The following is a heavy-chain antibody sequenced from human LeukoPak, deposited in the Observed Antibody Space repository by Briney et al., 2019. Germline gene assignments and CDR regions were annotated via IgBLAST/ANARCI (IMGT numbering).Heavy chain of an antibody. V-gene: IGHV4-59*01. CDR1: GGSISSYY. CDR2: IYYSGST. D-gene: IGHD1-26*01. Sequence: PSETLSLTCTVSGGSISSYYWSWIRQPPGKGLEWIGYIYYSGSTNYNPSLKSRVTISVDTSKNQFSLRLSSVTAADTAVYYCATTTIRLGYWGQGTLVTVSS. CDR3: ATTTIRLGY. J-gene: IGHJ4*02.